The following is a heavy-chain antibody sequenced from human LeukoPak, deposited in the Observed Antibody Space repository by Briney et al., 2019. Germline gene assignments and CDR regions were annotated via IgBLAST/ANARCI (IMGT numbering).Heavy chain of an antibody. CDR2: IKSKTDGGTT. D-gene: IGHD3-10*01. CDR3: TSRSHLYYYGSGSYYNEVPY. CDR1: GFTFSNAW. J-gene: IGHJ4*02. Sequence: GGSLRLSCAASGFTFSNAWMSWVRQAPGKGLEWVGRIKSKTDGGTTDYAAPVKGRFTISRDDSKNTLYLQMNSLKTEDTAVYYCTSRSHLYYYGSGSYYNEVPYWGQGTLVTVSS. V-gene: IGHV3-15*01.